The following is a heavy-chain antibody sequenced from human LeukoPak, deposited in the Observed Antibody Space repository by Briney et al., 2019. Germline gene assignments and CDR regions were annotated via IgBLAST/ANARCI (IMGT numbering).Heavy chain of an antibody. CDR2: IYYSGST. D-gene: IGHD3-10*01. V-gene: IGHV4-39*01. J-gene: IGHJ5*02. CDR3: ARVGRQYYYGSGSYSNWFDP. Sequence: SETLSLTCTVSGGSISSSSYYWGWIRQPPGKGLEWIGRIYYSGSTYYNPSLKSRVTISVDTSRNQFSLKLSSVTAADTAVYYCARVGRQYYYGSGSYSNWFDPWGQGTLVTVSS. CDR1: GGSISSSSYY.